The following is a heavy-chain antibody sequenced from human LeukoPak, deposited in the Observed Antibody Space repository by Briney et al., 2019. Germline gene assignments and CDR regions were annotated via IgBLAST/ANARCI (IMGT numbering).Heavy chain of an antibody. D-gene: IGHD1-26*01. V-gene: IGHV3-53*01. Sequence: GGSLRLSCVVSGFSVRSSYINWVRQAPGKGLEWGSVIYSGGSTFYADSVKDRFTISRDNSENTVYPQMNSLRGEDTAVYYCARGVGGWSAFDIWGQGTMVTVSS. CDR3: ARGVGGWSAFDI. J-gene: IGHJ3*02. CDR2: IYSGGST. CDR1: GFSVRSSY.